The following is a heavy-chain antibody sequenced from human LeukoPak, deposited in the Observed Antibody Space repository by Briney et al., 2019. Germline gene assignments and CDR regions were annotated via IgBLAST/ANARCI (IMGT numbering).Heavy chain of an antibody. V-gene: IGHV3-33*01. J-gene: IGHJ3*02. D-gene: IGHD4-17*01. CDR3: ARDEAVMTTVLSDAFDI. Sequence: GGSLRLSCAASGFTFSSFGMHWVRQAPGKGLEWVALIWYDGSKKFYTDSVKGRFTISRDNSKNTLYLQMNSLRAEDTAVYYCARDEAVMTTVLSDAFDIWGQGTMVTVSS. CDR1: GFTFSSFG. CDR2: IWYDGSKK.